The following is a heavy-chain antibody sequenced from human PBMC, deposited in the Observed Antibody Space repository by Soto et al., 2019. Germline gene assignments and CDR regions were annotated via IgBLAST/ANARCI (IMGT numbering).Heavy chain of an antibody. V-gene: IGHV4-34*02. CDR2: IDHSETT. D-gene: IGHD3-9*01. Sequence: VQLLQRGAGLLRPSATLSLTCAVIDGSFSGYYWTWIRQSPGKGLEWIGEIDHSETTNYNPSLKSPVTLSVDTFKEEFSLRLNFVTAADTAVYFCARGRVTARRIYFDGWGQGSLVTVSS. J-gene: IGHJ1*01. CDR1: DGSFSGYY. CDR3: ARGRVTARRIYFDG.